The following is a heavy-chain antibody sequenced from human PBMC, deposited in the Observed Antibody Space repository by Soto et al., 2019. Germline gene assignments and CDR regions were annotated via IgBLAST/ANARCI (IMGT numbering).Heavy chain of an antibody. CDR1: GYTFTSYG. Sequence: ASVKVSCKASGYTFTSYGISWVRQAPGQGLEWMGWISAYNGNTNYAQKLQGRVTMTTDTSTSTAYMELRSLRSDDTAVYYCASNYYGSGNYYYGMDVWGQGTTVTVSS. CDR3: ASNYYGSGNYYYGMDV. D-gene: IGHD3-10*01. V-gene: IGHV1-18*01. J-gene: IGHJ6*02. CDR2: ISAYNGNT.